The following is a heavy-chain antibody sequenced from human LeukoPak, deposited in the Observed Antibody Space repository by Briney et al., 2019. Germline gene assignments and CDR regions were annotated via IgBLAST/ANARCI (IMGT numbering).Heavy chain of an antibody. D-gene: IGHD3-10*01. CDR1: GYSFTNYW. CDR3: TRSMVRGVSPDY. V-gene: IGHV5-51*01. J-gene: IGHJ4*02. CDR2: IYPGDSDT. Sequence: GESLKISCRGSGYSFTNYWIGWVRQMPGKGLEWMGIIYPGDSDTRYSPSFQGEVTISADKSISTAYLQWSSLRASDTAMYYCTRSMVRGVSPDYWGQGTLVTVSS.